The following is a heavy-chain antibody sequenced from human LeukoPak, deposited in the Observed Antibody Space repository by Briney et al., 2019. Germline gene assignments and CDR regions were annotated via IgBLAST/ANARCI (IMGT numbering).Heavy chain of an antibody. J-gene: IGHJ6*03. CDR3: ARVTRFYYYYYMDV. V-gene: IGHV1-46*01. Sequence: ASVKVSCKASGYTFTSYYLHWVRQAPVQGLEWMGIINPSGGNTGYAQKFQGRVTMTRNTSISTAYMELSSLRSEDTAVYYCARVTRFYYYYYMDVWGKGTTVTISS. CDR1: GYTFTSYY. CDR2: INPSGGNT.